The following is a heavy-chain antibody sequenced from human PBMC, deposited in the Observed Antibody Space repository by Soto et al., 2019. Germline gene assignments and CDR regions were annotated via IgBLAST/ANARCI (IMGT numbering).Heavy chain of an antibody. Sequence: ASVKVSCKASGYTFTSYGISWVRQAPGQGLEWMGWISAYSGYTNYAQKLQGRVTMTTDTSTSTAYMELRSLTSDDTAVYYCASDGPLEEIRITFGGGIVHYYFDYWGQGTLGTV. CDR3: ASDGPLEEIRITFGGGIVHYYFDY. V-gene: IGHV1-18*01. D-gene: IGHD3-16*02. CDR1: GYTFTSYG. CDR2: ISAYSGYT. J-gene: IGHJ4*02.